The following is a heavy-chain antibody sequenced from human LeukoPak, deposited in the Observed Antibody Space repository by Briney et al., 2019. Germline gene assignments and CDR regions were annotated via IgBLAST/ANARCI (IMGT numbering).Heavy chain of an antibody. V-gene: IGHV3-66*01. J-gene: IGHJ4*02. CDR1: GFTFSSYA. CDR3: ARETFDYYGSGSFDY. Sequence: GGSLRLSCAASGFTFSSYAMSWVRQAPGKGLEWVSVIYSGGSTYYADSVKGRFTISRDNSKNTLYLQMNSLRAEDTAVYYCARETFDYYGSGSFDYWGQGTLVTVSS. CDR2: IYSGGST. D-gene: IGHD3-10*01.